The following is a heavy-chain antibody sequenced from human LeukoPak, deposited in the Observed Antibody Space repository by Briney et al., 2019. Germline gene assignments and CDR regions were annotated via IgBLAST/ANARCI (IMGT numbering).Heavy chain of an antibody. J-gene: IGHJ4*02. D-gene: IGHD2-2*01. Sequence: GGSLRLSCAASGFTVSSNYMSWFRQAPGKGLEWVGFIRSKAYGGTTEYAASVKGRFTISRDDSKSIAYLQMNSLRTEDAAVYYCTRVWYCSSTSCYAPDYWGQGTLVTVSS. CDR2: IRSKAYGGTT. CDR3: TRVWYCSSTSCYAPDY. V-gene: IGHV3-49*03. CDR1: GFTVSSNY.